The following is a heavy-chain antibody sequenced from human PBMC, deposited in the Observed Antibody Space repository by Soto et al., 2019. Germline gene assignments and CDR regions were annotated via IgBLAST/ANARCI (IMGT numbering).Heavy chain of an antibody. J-gene: IGHJ1*01. CDR2: ISNDGSST. CDR1: GFTFSSYW. CDR3: GRLPNKSPQN. Sequence: EVQLVESGGGLVQPGGSLRLSCVASGFTFSSYWMHWVRQAPGKGLVWVSSISNDGSSTSYADPVKGRFTISRDNAKNTLYLQMNSLRAEDTAVYYCGRLPNKSPQNWGQGTLVIVSP. V-gene: IGHV3-74*01.